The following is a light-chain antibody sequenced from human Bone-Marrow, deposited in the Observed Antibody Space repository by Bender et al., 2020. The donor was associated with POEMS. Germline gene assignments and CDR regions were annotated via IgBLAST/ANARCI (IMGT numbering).Light chain of an antibody. CDR1: SGHSNFA. Sequence: QIVLTQSPSASASLGASVRLTCTLSSGHSNFAIAWHQQQPEKGPRFLMKLNSDGSHTKGDGIPDRFSGSSSGAERYLTISSLQSEDEADYYCQTWGTGIRGVFGGGTKLTVL. V-gene: IGLV4-69*01. CDR2: LNSDGSH. CDR3: QTWGTGIRGV. J-gene: IGLJ2*01.